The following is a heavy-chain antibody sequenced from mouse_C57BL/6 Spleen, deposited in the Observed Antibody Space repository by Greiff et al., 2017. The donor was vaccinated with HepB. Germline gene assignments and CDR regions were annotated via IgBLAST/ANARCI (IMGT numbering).Heavy chain of an antibody. V-gene: IGHV1-64*01. J-gene: IGHJ3*01. Sequence: QVQLQQPGAELVKPGASVKLSCKASGYTFTSYWMHWVKQRPGQGLEWIGMIHPNSGSTNYNEKFKSKATLTVDKSSSTAYMQLSSLTSEDSAVYYCAREEVLYYDYDGAFAYWGQGTLVTVSA. CDR2: IHPNSGST. D-gene: IGHD2-4*01. CDR3: AREEVLYYDYDGAFAY. CDR1: GYTFTSYW.